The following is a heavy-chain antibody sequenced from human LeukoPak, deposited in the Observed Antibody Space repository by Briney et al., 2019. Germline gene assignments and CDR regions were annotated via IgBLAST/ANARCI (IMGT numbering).Heavy chain of an antibody. V-gene: IGHV3-11*01. CDR3: ATTARVGQN. CDR1: VFTFDDYT. D-gene: IGHD3/OR15-3a*01. Sequence: GGSLRLSCAASVFTFDDYTMQWVRQAPRKGLEWISYIGKRGTDINYADSVKGRFTVSRDNAKSSLFLQMDNLRAEDTAVYYCATTARVGQNWGQGTLVTVSS. CDR2: IGKRGTDI. J-gene: IGHJ4*02.